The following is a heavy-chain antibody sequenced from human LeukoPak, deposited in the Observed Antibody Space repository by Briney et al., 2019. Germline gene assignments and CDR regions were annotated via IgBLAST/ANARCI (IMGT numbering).Heavy chain of an antibody. V-gene: IGHV3-23*01. CDR3: AKWWEWPRRLFDY. J-gene: IGHJ4*02. D-gene: IGHD1-26*01. CDR1: GFTFSSYA. CDR2: TSGSGGST. Sequence: PGGSLRLSCAASGFTFSSYAMSWVRQAPGKGLEWVSATSGSGGSTYYADSVKGRFTISRDNSKNTLYLQMNSLRAEDTAVYYCAKWWEWPRRLFDYWGQGTLVTVSS.